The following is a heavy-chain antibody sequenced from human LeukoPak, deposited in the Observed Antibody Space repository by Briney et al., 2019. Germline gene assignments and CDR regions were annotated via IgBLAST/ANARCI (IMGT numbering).Heavy chain of an antibody. CDR3: ARNENSGWGYFDY. Sequence: GGSLRLSCAASGFTVSSNYMSWVRQAPGKGLEWVSVIGGSNGITFYVGSVKGRFTISRDNSKDTLYLQMNSLRAEDTAVYYCARNENSGWGYFDYWGQGTLVTVSS. CDR1: GFTVSSNY. D-gene: IGHD5-12*01. J-gene: IGHJ4*02. CDR2: IGGSNGIT. V-gene: IGHV3-53*01.